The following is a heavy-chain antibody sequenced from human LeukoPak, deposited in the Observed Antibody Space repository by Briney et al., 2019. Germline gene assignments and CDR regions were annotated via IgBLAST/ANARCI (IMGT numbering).Heavy chain of an antibody. J-gene: IGHJ4*02. V-gene: IGHV3-23*01. D-gene: IGHD4-11*01. CDR1: GVTFSSYA. Sequence: GGSPRLSCAASGVTFSSYAMSWVRQAPGKGLEWVSAISGSGGSTYYADSVKGRFTISRDNSKNTLYLQMNSLRAEDTAVYYCAKAPTYSNYPPPFDYWGQGTLVTVSS. CDR3: AKAPTYSNYPPPFDY. CDR2: ISGSGGST.